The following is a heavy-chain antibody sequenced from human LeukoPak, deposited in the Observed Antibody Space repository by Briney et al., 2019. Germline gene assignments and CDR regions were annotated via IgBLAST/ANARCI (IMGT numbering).Heavy chain of an antibody. Sequence: SETLSLTCSVSGYSISSGYYWGWIRQPPGKGLEWIGSLSHSGSTFYNPSLKSRITMSVETSKNQFSLKLSSVTAADTALYYCARVWESVAGNFGVIDYWGQGTLVTVSS. CDR2: LSHSGST. CDR3: ARVWESVAGNFGVIDY. D-gene: IGHD1-26*01. J-gene: IGHJ4*02. V-gene: IGHV4-38-2*02. CDR1: GYSISSGYY.